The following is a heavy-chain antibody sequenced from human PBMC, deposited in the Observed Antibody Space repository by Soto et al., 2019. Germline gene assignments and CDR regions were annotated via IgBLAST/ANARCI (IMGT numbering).Heavy chain of an antibody. D-gene: IGHD2-2*02. CDR1: GYRFTSYW. CDR2: IYPGNSDT. V-gene: IGHV5-51*01. CDR3: ARLSGCSSTSCYTHMDV. Sequence: PXGPLKISCKGCGYRFTSYWIGWVRQMPGKGLEWMGIIYPGNSDTRYSPSFQGQVTISADKSISTAYLQWSSLKASDTAMYYCARLSGCSSTSCYTHMDVWGQGTTVTVSS. J-gene: IGHJ6*02.